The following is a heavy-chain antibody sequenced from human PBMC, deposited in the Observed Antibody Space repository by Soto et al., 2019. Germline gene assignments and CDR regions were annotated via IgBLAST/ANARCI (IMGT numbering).Heavy chain of an antibody. J-gene: IGHJ6*02. V-gene: IGHV3-48*02. CDR3: ARDLVATIPTLYYYYYYGMDV. D-gene: IGHD5-12*01. Sequence: GGSLRLSCAASGFTFSSYSMNWVRQAPGKGLEWVSYISSSSSTIYYADSVKGRFTISRDNAKNSLYLQMNSLRDEDTAVYYCARDLVATIPTLYYYYYYGMDVWGQGTTVTVSS. CDR1: GFTFSSYS. CDR2: ISSSSSTI.